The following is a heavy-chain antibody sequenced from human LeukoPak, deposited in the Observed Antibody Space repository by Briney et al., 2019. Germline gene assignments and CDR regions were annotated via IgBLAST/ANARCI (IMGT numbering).Heavy chain of an antibody. CDR3: ATGRGKPMVRGVIINNWFDP. CDR1: GYTLTELS. Sequence: SVKVSCKVSGYTLTELSMHWVRQAPGKGLEWMGGFDPEDGETIYAQKFQGRVTMTEDTSTDTAYMELSSLRSEDTAVYYCATGRGKPMVRGVIINNWFDPWGQGTLVTVSS. D-gene: IGHD3-10*01. CDR2: FDPEDGET. V-gene: IGHV1-24*01. J-gene: IGHJ5*02.